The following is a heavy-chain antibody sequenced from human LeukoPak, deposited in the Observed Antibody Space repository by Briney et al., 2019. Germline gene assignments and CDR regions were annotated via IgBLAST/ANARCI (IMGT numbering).Heavy chain of an antibody. Sequence: GSLRLSCAASGFTFSSYGMHWVRQAPGKGLEWVAVISYDGSNKYYADSVKGRFTISRDNSKNTLYLQMNSLRAEDTAVCYCAKDDYNHGSYYGMDVWGQGTTVTVSS. V-gene: IGHV3-30*18. CDR2: ISYDGSNK. D-gene: IGHD4-11*01. CDR1: GFTFSSYG. J-gene: IGHJ6*02. CDR3: AKDDYNHGSYYGMDV.